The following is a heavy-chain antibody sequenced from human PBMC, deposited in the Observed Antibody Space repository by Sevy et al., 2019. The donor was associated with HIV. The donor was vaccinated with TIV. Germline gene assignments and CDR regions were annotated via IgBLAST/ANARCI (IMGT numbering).Heavy chain of an antibody. CDR3: AREGSLRYFDL. Sequence: GGSLRLSCAASGFTYSDYYMSWIRQAPGRGLEWISYISSRGSTIYYADSVKGRFTISRDNAKNSLFLQMNSLRAEDTAVYYCAREGSLRYFDLWGPGTLVTVSS. V-gene: IGHV3-11*01. CDR1: GFTYSDYY. CDR2: ISSRGSTI. D-gene: IGHD3-10*01. J-gene: IGHJ2*01.